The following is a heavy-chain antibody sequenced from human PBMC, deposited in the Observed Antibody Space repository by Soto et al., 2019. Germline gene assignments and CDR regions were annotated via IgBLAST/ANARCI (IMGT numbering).Heavy chain of an antibody. CDR3: ARNSGTYSLGDY. Sequence: QVQIQQWGAGLLKPSETLSLTCGVYGGSSSGYYWSWIRQPPGKGLEWIGEINHSGSTNYNPSLKSRATISVDTSKNQFSLKLSSVTAADTAVYYCARNSGTYSLGDYWGQGTLVTVSS. J-gene: IGHJ4*02. CDR2: INHSGST. D-gene: IGHD1-26*01. V-gene: IGHV4-34*01. CDR1: GGSSSGYY.